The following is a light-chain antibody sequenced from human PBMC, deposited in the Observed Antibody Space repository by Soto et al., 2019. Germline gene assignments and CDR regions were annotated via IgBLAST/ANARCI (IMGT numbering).Light chain of an antibody. Sequence: QSALTQPASVSGSPGRSITISCTGNTSDIGSYNLVSWYQQHPGKAPKLMIFEVNKRPSGVSDRFSGSKSGNTASLTIYGLQAEDEADYYCCSYAGSSTFYVFGTATKLTVL. J-gene: IGLJ1*01. V-gene: IGLV2-23*02. CDR2: EVN. CDR3: CSYAGSSTFYV. CDR1: TSDIGSYNL.